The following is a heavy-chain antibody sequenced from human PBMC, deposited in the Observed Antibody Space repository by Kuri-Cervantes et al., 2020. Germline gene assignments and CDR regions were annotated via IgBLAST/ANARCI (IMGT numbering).Heavy chain of an antibody. V-gene: IGHV2-26*01. D-gene: IGHD3-10*01. J-gene: IGHJ5*02. CDR1: GFSLSNARMG. Sequence: SGPTLVKPTQTLTLTCTVSGFSLSNARMGVSWIRQPPGKALEWLAHIFSNDEKSYSTSLKSRLTISKDTSKSQVVLTMTNMDPVDTATYYCARTTSYYGSRSLTFEPWGQGTLVTVSS. CDR2: IFSNDEK. CDR3: ARTTSYYGSRSLTFEP.